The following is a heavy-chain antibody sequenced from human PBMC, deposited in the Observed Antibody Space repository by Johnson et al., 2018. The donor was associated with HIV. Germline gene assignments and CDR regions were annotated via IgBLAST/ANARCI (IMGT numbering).Heavy chain of an antibody. CDR1: GFTFSTYA. CDR3: ARVLGGRDYYVSVSPIDWAFDV. J-gene: IGHJ3*01. V-gene: IGHV3-30-3*01. D-gene: IGHD3-10*01. Sequence: QVKLVESGGGVVQPGRSLRLSCAVSGFTFSTYAMHWVRQAPGKGLEWVAVMSYDGSNKFYADSVKGRFTISRDNSKNTLYLQMNSLRAEDTALYYCARVLGGRDYYVSVSPIDWAFDVWGQGTMVTVSS. CDR2: MSYDGSNK.